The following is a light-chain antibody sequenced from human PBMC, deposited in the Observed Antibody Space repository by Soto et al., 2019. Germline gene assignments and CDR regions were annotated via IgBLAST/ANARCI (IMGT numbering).Light chain of an antibody. CDR2: DAS. CDR1: QSISSW. Sequence: DIQMTHSPSTLSPSVGDRVTITCRASQSISSWLAWYQQKPGKAPKLLIYDASSLESGVPSRFSGSGSGTEFTLTLSSMQPDDFATYYCQQYNSYSPTWTFGQGTKVDIK. J-gene: IGKJ1*01. V-gene: IGKV1-5*01. CDR3: QQYNSYSPTWT.